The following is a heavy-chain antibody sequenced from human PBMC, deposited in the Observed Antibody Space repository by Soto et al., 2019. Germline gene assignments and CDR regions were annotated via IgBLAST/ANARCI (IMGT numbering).Heavy chain of an antibody. CDR3: AIANYGDDDY. J-gene: IGHJ4*02. CDR1: GYTFSIST. Sequence: LVQSGAEAKKPGTSVKVSCKASGYTFSISTISWVRQAPGQGLEWLGWIKAYSGNTNYAPKLQGRVTMTTDTSTSTAYLELRSLTNDDTAMYYCAIANYGDDDYWGQGTLVTVSS. V-gene: IGHV1-18*04. CDR2: IKAYSGNT. D-gene: IGHD4-17*01.